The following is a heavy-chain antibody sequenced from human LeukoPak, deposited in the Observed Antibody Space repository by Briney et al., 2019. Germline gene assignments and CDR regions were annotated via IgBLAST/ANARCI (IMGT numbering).Heavy chain of an antibody. CDR3: ARSYGYVDS. J-gene: IGHJ4*02. CDR1: GGSISSYY. V-gene: IGHV4-59*01. Sequence: SETLSLTCTVSGGSISSYYWSWIRQPPGKGLEWIGYIYYSGSTNYNPPLKSRVTISLDTSKNQFSLKLSSVTAADTAVYCCARSYGYVDSWGQGTLVIVTA. D-gene: IGHD3-10*01. CDR2: IYYSGST.